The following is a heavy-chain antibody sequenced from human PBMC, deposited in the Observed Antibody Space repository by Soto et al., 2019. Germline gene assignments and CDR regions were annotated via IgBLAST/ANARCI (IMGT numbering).Heavy chain of an antibody. Sequence: QVQLVQSGAELKKPGSSVKVSCKASGGTFSSYSINWVRQAPGQGLEWMGEIIPIFGTANYAQKFQGRVTITADESTSTAYMELSSLSSEDTAVFYCARDGGRHSGGIDYWGQGTLVTVSS. CDR2: IIPIFGTA. J-gene: IGHJ4*02. D-gene: IGHD1-26*01. V-gene: IGHV1-69*01. CDR1: GGTFSSYS. CDR3: ARDGGRHSGGIDY.